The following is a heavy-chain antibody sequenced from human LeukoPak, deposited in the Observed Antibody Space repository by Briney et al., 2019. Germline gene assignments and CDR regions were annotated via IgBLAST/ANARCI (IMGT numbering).Heavy chain of an antibody. Sequence: PSETLSLTRAVYGGSFSGYYWSWIRQPPGKGLEWIGEINHSGSTNYNPSLKSRVTISVDTSKNQFSLKLSSVTAADTAVYYCAGSSLYFDYWGQGTLVTVSS. D-gene: IGHD6-6*01. V-gene: IGHV4-34*01. J-gene: IGHJ4*02. CDR2: INHSGST. CDR1: GGSFSGYY. CDR3: AGSSLYFDY.